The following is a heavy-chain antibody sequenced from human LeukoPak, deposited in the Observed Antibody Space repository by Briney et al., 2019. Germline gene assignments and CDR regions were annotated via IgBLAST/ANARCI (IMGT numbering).Heavy chain of an antibody. D-gene: IGHD1-26*01. CDR3: ARHGTRYYYYYMDV. CDR2: IHHSGST. CDR1: GGSFSGYY. Sequence: SQTLCFTCAGYGGSFSGYYWTWIRQPPPKRLEWIAEIHHSGSTNYNPSLKSRVTISVDTSKNQFSLKLSSVTAADTAVYYCARHGTRYYYYYMDVWGKGTTVTISS. V-gene: IGHV4-34*01. J-gene: IGHJ6*03.